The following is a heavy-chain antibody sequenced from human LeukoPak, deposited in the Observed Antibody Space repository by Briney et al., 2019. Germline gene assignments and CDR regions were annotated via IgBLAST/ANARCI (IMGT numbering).Heavy chain of an antibody. CDR2: IYPGDSDT. D-gene: IGHD4-17*01. CDR1: GYSFTSYW. V-gene: IGHV5-51*01. CDR3: ARQAPGDYGPSHFDY. J-gene: IGHJ4*02. Sequence: GESLKISCKGSGYSFTSYWIGWVRQMPGKGLEWMGIIYPGDSDTRYSPSFQGQVTISADKSISTAYLQWSSLKASDTAMYYCARQAPGDYGPSHFDYWGQGTLVTVSS.